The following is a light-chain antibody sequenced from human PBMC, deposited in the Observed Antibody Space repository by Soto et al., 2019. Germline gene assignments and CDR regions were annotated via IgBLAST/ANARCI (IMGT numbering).Light chain of an antibody. J-gene: IGLJ1*01. V-gene: IGLV2-14*01. CDR2: DVS. CDR1: SSDVGGYNY. CDR3: YSYTTSSTYV. Sequence: QYALTQPASVSGSPGQSITISCTGTSSDVGGYNYVSWYQQHPAKAPKLMIYDVSNRPSGVSNRFSGSKSGNTASLTISGLQAEDEADYYCYSYTTSSTYVFGTGTKVTVL.